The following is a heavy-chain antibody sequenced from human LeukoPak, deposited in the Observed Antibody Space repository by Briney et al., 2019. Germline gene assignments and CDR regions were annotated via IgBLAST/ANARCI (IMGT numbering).Heavy chain of an antibody. J-gene: IGHJ4*02. CDR1: GFTFSSYG. Sequence: PGGSLRLSCAASGFTFSSYGMHWVRQAPGKGLEWVAVISYDGSNKYYADSVKGRFTISRDNSKNTLYLQMNSLRAEDTAVYYCAKDRPQWLLTEEYYFDYWGQGTLVTVSS. CDR2: ISYDGSNK. V-gene: IGHV3-30*18. D-gene: IGHD6-19*01. CDR3: AKDRPQWLLTEEYYFDY.